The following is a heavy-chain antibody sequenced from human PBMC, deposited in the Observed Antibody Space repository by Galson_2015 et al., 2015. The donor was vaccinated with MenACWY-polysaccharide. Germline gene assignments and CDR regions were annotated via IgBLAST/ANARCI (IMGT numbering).Heavy chain of an antibody. CDR2: IQYDGTNK. CDR1: GLRFSGSG. CDR3: AREGSGFVFHALDV. Sequence: SLRLSCAASGLRFSGSGMHWVRQAPGKGLEWVAVIQYDGTNKVYADSVKGRFSISRDNSKNTLYLEMNSLRAEDTALYYCAREGSGFVFHALDVWGQGTMVTVSS. J-gene: IGHJ3*01. V-gene: IGHV3-33*01. D-gene: IGHD6-19*01.